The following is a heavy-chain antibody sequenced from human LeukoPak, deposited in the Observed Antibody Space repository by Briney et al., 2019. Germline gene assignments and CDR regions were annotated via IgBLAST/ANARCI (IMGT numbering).Heavy chain of an antibody. CDR3: ARGSMVRGVDY. CDR1: GFTFSSYE. CDR2: ISSSGSTI. V-gene: IGHV3-48*03. J-gene: IGHJ4*02. D-gene: IGHD3-10*01. Sequence: GGSLRLACAASGFTFSSYEMNWVRQAPGKGLEWVSYISSSGSTIYYADSVKGRFTISRDNAKNSLYLQMNSLRAEDTAVYYCARGSMVRGVDYWGQGTLVTVSS.